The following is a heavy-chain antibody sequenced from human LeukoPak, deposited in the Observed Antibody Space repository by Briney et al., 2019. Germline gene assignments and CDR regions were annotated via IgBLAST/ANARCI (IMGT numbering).Heavy chain of an antibody. CDR2: IFYTGST. V-gene: IGHV4-39*01. CDR1: GGSISSSNYY. J-gene: IGHJ5*02. Sequence: SETLSLTCTVSGGSISSSNYYWAWIRQPPGKGLEWIANIFYTGSTYYNPSLESRVTISLDTSKNQFSLRLSSVTATDTAVYYCARLNKPGWFDPWGQGTLVTVSS. CDR3: ARLNKPGWFDP. D-gene: IGHD1-14*01.